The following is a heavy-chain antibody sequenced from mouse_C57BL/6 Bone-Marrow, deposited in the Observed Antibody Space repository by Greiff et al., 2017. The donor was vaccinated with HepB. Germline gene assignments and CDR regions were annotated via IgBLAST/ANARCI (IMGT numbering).Heavy chain of an antibody. CDR1: GYTFTDYN. CDR2: INPNNGGT. V-gene: IGHV1-18*01. CDR3: ARRGGNYWYFDV. D-gene: IGHD2-1*01. J-gene: IGHJ1*03. Sequence: EVKLQESGPELVKPGASVKIPCKASGYTFTDYNMDWVKQSPGKSLEWIGDINPNNGGTIYTQKVKGQVTLTVDKSSSTAYMELRSLTSEDTAVYYCARRGGNYWYFDVWGTGTTVTVSS.